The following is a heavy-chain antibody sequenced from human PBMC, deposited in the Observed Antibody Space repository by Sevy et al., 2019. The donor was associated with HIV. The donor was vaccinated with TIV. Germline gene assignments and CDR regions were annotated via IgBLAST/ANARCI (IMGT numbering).Heavy chain of an antibody. V-gene: IGHV3-23*01. J-gene: IGHJ3*02. CDR3: AKDGGSFAYDM. CDR2: ISGSGANT. CDR1: GITFSSYA. D-gene: IGHD1-26*01. Sequence: LSLTCAASGITFSSYAMSWVRQAPGKGLEYVSGISGSGANTYHADSVKDRFSISRDNSKNTLYLQMNSLRAGDTAVYYCAKDGGSFAYDMWGQGTMVTVSS.